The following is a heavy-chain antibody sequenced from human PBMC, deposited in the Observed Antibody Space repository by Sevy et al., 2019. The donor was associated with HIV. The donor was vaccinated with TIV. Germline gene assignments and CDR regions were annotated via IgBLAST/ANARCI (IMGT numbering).Heavy chain of an antibody. CDR3: AAEGPVTFGGVIY. CDR1: GFTFSSYG. CDR2: ISYDGSNK. V-gene: IGHV3-30*03. Sequence: GGSLRLSCAASGFTFSSYGMHWVRQAPGKGLEWVAVISYDGSNKYYADSVKGRFTISRDNSKNTLYLQMNSLRAEDTAVYYCAAEGPVTFGGVIYCGQGTLVTVSS. D-gene: IGHD3-16*01. J-gene: IGHJ4*02.